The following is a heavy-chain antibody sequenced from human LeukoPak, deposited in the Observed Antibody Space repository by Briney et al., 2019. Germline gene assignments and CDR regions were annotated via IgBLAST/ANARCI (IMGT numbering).Heavy chain of an antibody. J-gene: IGHJ4*02. CDR2: IDWDDDK. CDR3: ARIIRYSSGWYTDDY. CDR1: GFSLSTSGMC. Sequence: SGPALVKPTQTLTLTCTFSGFSLSTSGMCVSWIRQPPGKALEWLARIDWDDDKYYSTSLKTRLTISKDTSKNQVVLTMTNMDPLDTATYYCARIIRYSSGWYTDDYWGQGTLVTVSS. V-gene: IGHV2-70*11. D-gene: IGHD6-19*01.